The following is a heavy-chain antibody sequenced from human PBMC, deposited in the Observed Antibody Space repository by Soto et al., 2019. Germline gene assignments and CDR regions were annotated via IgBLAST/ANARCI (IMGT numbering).Heavy chain of an antibody. CDR3: ARGIKYDDYSRWFDP. CDR1: GYTFTSYA. J-gene: IGHJ5*02. D-gene: IGHD4-17*01. V-gene: IGHV1-3*01. Sequence: ASVKVSCKASGYTFTSYAMHWVRQAPGQRLEWMGWINAGNGNTKYSQKFQGRVTITRDTSASTAYMELSSLRSEDTAVYYCARGIKYDDYSRWFDPWGPGTLVTVSS. CDR2: INAGNGNT.